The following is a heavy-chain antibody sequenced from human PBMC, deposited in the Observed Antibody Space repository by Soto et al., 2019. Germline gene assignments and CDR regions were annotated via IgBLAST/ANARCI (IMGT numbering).Heavy chain of an antibody. Sequence: GGSLRLSCAASGFTFSSYSMNWVRQAPGKGLEWVSSISSSSSYIYYADSVKGRFTISRDNAKNSLYLQMNSLRAEDTAVYYCAREAEGIAAAGTSYYYMDVWGKGTTVTVSS. V-gene: IGHV3-21*01. J-gene: IGHJ6*03. CDR2: ISSSSSYI. CDR1: GFTFSSYS. CDR3: AREAEGIAAAGTSYYYMDV. D-gene: IGHD6-13*01.